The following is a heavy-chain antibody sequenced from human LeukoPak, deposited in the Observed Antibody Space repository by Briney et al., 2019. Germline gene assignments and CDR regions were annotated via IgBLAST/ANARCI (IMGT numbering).Heavy chain of an antibody. J-gene: IGHJ4*02. CDR1: GSSFTSYW. Sequence: GASLKISFKGSGSSFTSYWIGWVRPMPGKGVEWMGIIYPGDSDTRYSPSFQGQVTITADKSISTAYLQWSSLKASDTAMYYCARLRFPEYDFDYWGQGTLVTVSS. CDR3: ARLRFPEYDFDY. V-gene: IGHV5-51*01. D-gene: IGHD3-3*01. CDR2: IYPGDSDT.